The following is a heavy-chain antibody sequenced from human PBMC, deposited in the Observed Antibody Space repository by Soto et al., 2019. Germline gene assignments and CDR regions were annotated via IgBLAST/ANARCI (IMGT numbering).Heavy chain of an antibody. Sequence: SETLSLTCTVSGGTISSTSYYWVCLRQPKGQELEWIVSSKSSGSTYYNPSPKSRGTISADTSKNQFSQQQSSMTAADTTVYYCAGIRRYCSSTSCEYEGMDDWGQGTLVTVSS. J-gene: IGHJ4*02. CDR1: GGTISSTSYY. CDR3: AGIRRYCSSTSCEYEGMDD. D-gene: IGHD2-2*01. CDR2: SKSSGST. V-gene: IGHV4-39*01.